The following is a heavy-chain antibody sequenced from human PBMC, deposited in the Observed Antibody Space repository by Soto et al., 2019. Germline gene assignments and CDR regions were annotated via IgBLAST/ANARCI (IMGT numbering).Heavy chain of an antibody. V-gene: IGHV4-34*01. J-gene: IGHJ2*01. CDR1: GGSFSGYY. Sequence: SETLSLTCAVYGGSFSGYYWSWIRQPQGKGLEWIGEINHSGSTNYNPSLKSRVTISVDTSKNQFSLKLSSVTAVDTAVYYCARVYRRYFDLWGRGTLVTVSS. CDR3: ARVYRRYFDL. D-gene: IGHD4-4*01. CDR2: INHSGST.